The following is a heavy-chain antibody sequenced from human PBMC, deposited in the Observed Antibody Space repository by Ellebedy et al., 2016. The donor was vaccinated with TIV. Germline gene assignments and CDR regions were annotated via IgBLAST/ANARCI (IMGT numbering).Heavy chain of an antibody. D-gene: IGHD1-26*01. V-gene: IGHV1-18*01. CDR3: ARDPGSRPYSGSYSPELGSPDY. J-gene: IGHJ4*02. Sequence: ASVKVSXKASGYTFTSYGISWVRQAPGQGLEWMGWISAYNGNTNYAQKLQGRVTMTTDTSTSTAYMELRSLRSDDTAVYYCARDPGSRPYSGSYSPELGSPDYWGQGTLVTVSS. CDR1: GYTFTSYG. CDR2: ISAYNGNT.